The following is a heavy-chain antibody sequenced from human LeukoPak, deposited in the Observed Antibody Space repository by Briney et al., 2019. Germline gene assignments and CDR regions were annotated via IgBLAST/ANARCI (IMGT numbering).Heavy chain of an antibody. V-gene: IGHV4-34*01. J-gene: IGHJ6*02. CDR2: INHSGST. CDR3: ARVRWLRGYYYYYGMDV. Sequence: PSETLSLTCAVYGGSFSGYYWSWIRQPPGKGLEWIGEINHSGSTNYNPSLKSRVTISVDTSKNQFSLKLSSVTAADTAVYYCARVRWLRGYYYYYGMDVWGQGTTVTVSS. CDR1: GGSFSGYY. D-gene: IGHD5-12*01.